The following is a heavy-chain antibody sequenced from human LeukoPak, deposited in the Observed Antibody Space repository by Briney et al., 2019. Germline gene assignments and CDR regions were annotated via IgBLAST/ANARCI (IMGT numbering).Heavy chain of an antibody. CDR3: ARDQSYPYYYMDV. V-gene: IGHV1-2*02. CDR2: INPNSGGT. Sequence: GASVKVSCKASGHTFTGYYMHWVRQAPGQGLEWMGWINPNSGGTNYAQKFQGRVTMTRDTSISTAYMELSRLRSDDTAVYYCARDQSYPYYYMDVWGKGTTVTVSS. J-gene: IGHJ6*03. CDR1: GHTFTGYY.